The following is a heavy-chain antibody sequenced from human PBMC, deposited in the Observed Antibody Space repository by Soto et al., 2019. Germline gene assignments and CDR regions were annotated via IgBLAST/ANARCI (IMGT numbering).Heavy chain of an antibody. D-gene: IGHD3-10*01. Sequence: TLSLTCTVSGCSISSGGYYWSWIRQHPGKGLEWIGYIYYSGSTYYNPSLQSRVTISVDTSKNQFSLKLSSVTAADTAVYYCARLITMVRGVFYYFDYRGQGTLVPVPP. V-gene: IGHV4-31*03. CDR2: IYYSGST. CDR3: ARLITMVRGVFYYFDY. CDR1: GCSISSGGYY. J-gene: IGHJ4*02.